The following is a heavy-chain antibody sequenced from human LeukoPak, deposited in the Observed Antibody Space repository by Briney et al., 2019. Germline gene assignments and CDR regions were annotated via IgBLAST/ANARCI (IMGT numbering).Heavy chain of an antibody. V-gene: IGHV3-74*01. J-gene: IGHJ6*03. CDR3: AKFVGYDFWSGYSPSLGYYYYMDV. Sequence: GGSLRLSCAASGFTFSSYWMHWVRQAPGKGLVWVSRINSDGSSTSYADSVKGRFTISRDNAKSTLYLQMNSLRAEDTAVYYCAKFVGYDFWSGYSPSLGYYYYMDVWGKGTTVTVSS. D-gene: IGHD3-3*01. CDR2: INSDGSST. CDR1: GFTFSSYW.